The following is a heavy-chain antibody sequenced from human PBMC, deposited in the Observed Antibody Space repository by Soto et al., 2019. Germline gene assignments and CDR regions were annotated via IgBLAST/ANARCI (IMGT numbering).Heavy chain of an antibody. Sequence: QVQLVQSGAEVKKPGSSVKVSCKASGGTFNIYGFNWVRQAPGQGLEWMGGIIPIIGAPNYAQKFQDRVTITADEATNAAYMELSSLRSEDTAVYYCARDCFGRGFYYYGMDVWGQGTTVTVSS. V-gene: IGHV1-69*01. J-gene: IGHJ6*02. CDR3: ARDCFGRGFYYYGMDV. CDR1: GGTFNIYG. CDR2: IIPIIGAP. D-gene: IGHD3-3*01.